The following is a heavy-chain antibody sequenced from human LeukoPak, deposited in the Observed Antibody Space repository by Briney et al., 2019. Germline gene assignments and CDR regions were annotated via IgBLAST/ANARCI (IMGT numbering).Heavy chain of an antibody. CDR1: GGSISSSSYY. CDR2: IYYSGST. CDR3: AREPLEALAGTSDY. D-gene: IGHD6-19*01. J-gene: IGHJ4*02. V-gene: IGHV4-39*07. Sequence: PSETLSLTCTVSGGSISSSSYYWGWIRQPPGKGLEWIGSIYYSGSTYYNPSLKSRVTMSVDTSKNQFSLKLRSVTAADTAVYYCAREPLEALAGTSDYWGQGTLVTVSS.